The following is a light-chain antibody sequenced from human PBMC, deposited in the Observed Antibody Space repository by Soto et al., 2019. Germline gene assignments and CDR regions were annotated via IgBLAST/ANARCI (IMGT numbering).Light chain of an antibody. V-gene: IGLV2-14*01. CDR3: SSYTSSTTYV. Sequence: QSALTQPASVSGSPGQSITISCTGTSSDVGGYNYVSWYQQHPGKAPKVMIYDVSNRPSGVSNRFSASKSGNTASLTISGLQAEDEADYYCSSYTSSTTYVFGTVTKVTVL. J-gene: IGLJ1*01. CDR2: DVS. CDR1: SSDVGGYNY.